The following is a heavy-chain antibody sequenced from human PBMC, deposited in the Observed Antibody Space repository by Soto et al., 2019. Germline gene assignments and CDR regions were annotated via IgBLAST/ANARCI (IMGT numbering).Heavy chain of an antibody. Sequence: QVELVESGGGVVQPGRSLRLSCEASGFTFSDYGMHWVRQAPGKGLEWVAAISHDGSDRYYADSVKDRFTISRDNSKNTLYLQMNSLRSEETDIYYCTKGTAVAYPWFGPWGQGTLVTVSS. CDR3: TKGTAVAYPWFGP. V-gene: IGHV3-30*18. CDR2: ISHDGSDR. D-gene: IGHD6-19*01. CDR1: GFTFSDYG. J-gene: IGHJ5*02.